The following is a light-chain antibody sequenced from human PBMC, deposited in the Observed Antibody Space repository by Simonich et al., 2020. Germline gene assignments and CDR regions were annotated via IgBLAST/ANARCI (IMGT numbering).Light chain of an antibody. Sequence: QSALTQPRSVSGSPGQSVTLSCTGTSSDVGGYNYFPWYQHHPGKAPKRMIYDFSKRPSGVPDRFSGSKSGNTASLTISGLQAEDEADYYCCSYAGSYTEVFGGGTKLTVL. V-gene: IGLV2-11*01. J-gene: IGLJ3*02. CDR2: DFS. CDR1: SSDVGGYNY. CDR3: CSYAGSYTEV.